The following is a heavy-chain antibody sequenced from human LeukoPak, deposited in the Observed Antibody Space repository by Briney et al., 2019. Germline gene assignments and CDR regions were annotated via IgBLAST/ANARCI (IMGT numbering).Heavy chain of an antibody. V-gene: IGHV3-7*01. CDR2: IKQDGSEK. CDR1: RFTFSNYW. CDR3: ARGHFVVVVAEYGMDV. D-gene: IGHD2-15*01. J-gene: IGHJ6*02. Sequence: GGSLRLSCTASRFTFSNYWMIWVRQAPGKGLEWVANIKQDGSEKYYVDSVKGRFTISRDNAKNSLYLQMNSLRAEDTAVYYCARGHFVVVVAEYGMDVWGQGTTVTVSS.